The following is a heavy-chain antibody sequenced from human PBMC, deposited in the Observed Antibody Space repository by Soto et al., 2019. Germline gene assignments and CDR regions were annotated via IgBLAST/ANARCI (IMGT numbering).Heavy chain of an antibody. CDR2: IYYSGST. Sequence: ASETLSLTCTVSGGSISSGGYYWSWIRQHPGKGLEWIGYIYYSGSTYYNPSLKSRVTISVDTSKNQFSLKLSSVTAADTAVYYCARESGGVRLYYYYYMDVWGKGTTVTVSS. CDR1: GGSISSGGYY. J-gene: IGHJ6*03. D-gene: IGHD2-8*02. V-gene: IGHV4-31*03. CDR3: ARESGGVRLYYYYYMDV.